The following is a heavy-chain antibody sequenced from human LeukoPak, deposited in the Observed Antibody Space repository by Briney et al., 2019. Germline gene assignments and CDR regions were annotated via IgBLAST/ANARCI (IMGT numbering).Heavy chain of an antibody. CDR1: GFTLTSYT. J-gene: IGHJ6*03. CDR3: AKGLRSTDYMDV. D-gene: IGHD2-2*01. CDR2: ISGSGGST. Sequence: GGTLRLSCAASGFTLTSYTTSWVRQAPGKGLEWVSAISGSGGSTYYADSVQGRFTISRDNSHNTLYLQMNSLGAEDTAVYYCAKGLRSTDYMDVWGKGTTVTVSS. V-gene: IGHV3-23*01.